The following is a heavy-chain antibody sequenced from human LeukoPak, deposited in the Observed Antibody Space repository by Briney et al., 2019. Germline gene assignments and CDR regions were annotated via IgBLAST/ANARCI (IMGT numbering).Heavy chain of an antibody. Sequence: PSETLSLTCTVSGGSISSYYWSWIRQPAGKGLEWIGRIYTSGSTNYNPSLKSRITISLDTSKNQFSLKLSSVTAADTAVYYCARGDCSSTICYSPMDVWGKGTTVTVSS. CDR2: IYTSGST. J-gene: IGHJ6*03. CDR3: ARGDCSSTICYSPMDV. D-gene: IGHD2-2*01. V-gene: IGHV4-4*07. CDR1: GGSISSYY.